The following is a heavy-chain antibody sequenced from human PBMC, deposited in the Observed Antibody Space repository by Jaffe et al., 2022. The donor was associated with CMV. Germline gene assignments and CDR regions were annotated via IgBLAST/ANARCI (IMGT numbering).Heavy chain of an antibody. Sequence: EVQLVESGGGLVKPGGSLRLSCAASGFTFSNAWMSWVRQAPGKGLEWVGRIKSKTDGGTTDYAAPVKGRFTISRDDSKNTLYLQMNSLKTEDTAVYYCTAARRGYYYDSSGYKNPTDAFDIWGQGTMVTVSS. CDR3: TAARRGYYYDSSGYKNPTDAFDI. CDR2: IKSKTDGGTT. V-gene: IGHV3-15*01. CDR1: GFTFSNAW. J-gene: IGHJ3*02. D-gene: IGHD3-22*01.